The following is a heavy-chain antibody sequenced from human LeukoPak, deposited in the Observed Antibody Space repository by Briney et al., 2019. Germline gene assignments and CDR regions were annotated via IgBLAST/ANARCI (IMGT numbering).Heavy chain of an antibody. CDR3: AKVGYSYGFYYYMDV. Sequence: GGTLRLSCAGSGFSFSSHGMNWVRQAPGKGLEWVSAISGSGGSTYYADSVKGRFTISRDNSKNTLYLQMNSLRAEDTAVYYCAKVGYSYGFYYYMDVWGKGTTVTVSS. V-gene: IGHV3-23*01. CDR1: GFSFSSHG. D-gene: IGHD5-18*01. CDR2: ISGSGGST. J-gene: IGHJ6*03.